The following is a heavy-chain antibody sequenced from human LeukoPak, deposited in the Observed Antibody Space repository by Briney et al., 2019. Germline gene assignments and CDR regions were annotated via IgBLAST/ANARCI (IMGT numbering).Heavy chain of an antibody. CDR3: ARGRITRTTGSYYYYGMDV. D-gene: IGHD1-7*01. Sequence: SETLSLTCAVYGGSFSGYYWSWIRQPPGKGLEWIGEINHSGSTNYNPSLKSRVTISVDTSKNQFSLKLSSVTAADTAVYYCARGRITRTTGSYYYYGMDVWGQGTTVTVSS. J-gene: IGHJ6*02. CDR2: INHSGST. V-gene: IGHV4-34*01. CDR1: GGSFSGYY.